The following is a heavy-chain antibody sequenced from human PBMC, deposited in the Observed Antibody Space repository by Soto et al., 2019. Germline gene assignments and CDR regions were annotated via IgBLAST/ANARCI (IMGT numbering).Heavy chain of an antibody. D-gene: IGHD1-1*01. Sequence: QVHLVQSGAEVKKPGASVKVSFKGSDYAFTAYGITWVRQAPGQGLEWMGWISAHNGNTNYAQKLQGRVTVTRDTSTSTAYMELRSLRSDDTAVYYCARGRYGDYWGQGALVTVFS. V-gene: IGHV1-18*01. J-gene: IGHJ4*02. CDR1: DYAFTAYG. CDR2: ISAHNGNT. CDR3: ARGRYGDY.